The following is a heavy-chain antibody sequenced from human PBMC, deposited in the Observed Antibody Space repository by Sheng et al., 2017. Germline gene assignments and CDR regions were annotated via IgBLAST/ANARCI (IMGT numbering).Heavy chain of an antibody. D-gene: IGHD1-26*01. J-gene: IGHJ4*02. CDR1: GFTFSTYE. Sequence: EVQLVESGGGFVKPGGSLRLSCEGSGFTFSTYEMNWVRQAPGKGLEWISYISSSGGTKHYAASVKGRFTISREDAKKSVYLHMNSLRADDTGVYCCARDWEVPXDYWGQGVLVTV. V-gene: IGHV3-48*03. CDR2: ISSSGGTK. CDR3: ARDWEVPXDY.